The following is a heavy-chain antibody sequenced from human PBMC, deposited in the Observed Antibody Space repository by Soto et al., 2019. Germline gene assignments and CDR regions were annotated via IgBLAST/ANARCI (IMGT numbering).Heavy chain of an antibody. CDR3: DRDSPAARGDWFDP. CDR2: IYYRGTT. V-gene: IGHV4-30-4*01. J-gene: IGHJ5*02. CDR1: GCSISSGDYY. Sequence: QVQLQESGPGLVKPSQTLSLTCTVSGCSISSGDYYCSWIRQPPGKGLEWIRYIYYRGTTYYNPSLKSRVTISVDTSKNQFSLKLTSVTAADTAVYYCDRDSPAARGDWFDPWGQGTLVTVSS. D-gene: IGHD2-2*01.